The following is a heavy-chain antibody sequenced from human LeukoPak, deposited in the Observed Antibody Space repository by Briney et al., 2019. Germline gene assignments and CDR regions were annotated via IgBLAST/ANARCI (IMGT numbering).Heavy chain of an antibody. V-gene: IGHV4-34*01. CDR1: GGSISGYY. CDR2: INHSGST. D-gene: IGHD1-26*01. J-gene: IGHJ4*02. Sequence: SETLSLTCAVYGGSISGYYWSWIRQPPGKGLEWIGEINHSGSTNYNPSLKSRVTISVDTSKNQFSLKLSSVTAADTAVYYCARRKVGATMGGYDYWGQGTLVTVSS. CDR3: ARRKVGATMGGYDY.